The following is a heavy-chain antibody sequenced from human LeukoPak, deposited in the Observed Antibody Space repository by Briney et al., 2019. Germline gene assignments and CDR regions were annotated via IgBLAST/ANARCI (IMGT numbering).Heavy chain of an antibody. CDR2: VSYSGST. CDR3: ARRDCSGGTCPFDY. Sequence: SETLSLTCTVSGGSISNYYWNWIRQPPGKGLEWISYVSYSGSTKYNPSLKSRVTISVDTSKNQFSLKLRSVTAADTVVYYRARRDCSGGTCPFDYWGQGTLVTVSS. CDR1: GGSISNYY. J-gene: IGHJ4*02. D-gene: IGHD2-15*01. V-gene: IGHV4-59*01.